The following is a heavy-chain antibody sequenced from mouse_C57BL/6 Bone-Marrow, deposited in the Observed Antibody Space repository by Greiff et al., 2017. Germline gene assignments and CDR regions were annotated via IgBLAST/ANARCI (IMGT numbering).Heavy chain of an antibody. CDR1: GYSITSGYY. CDR2: ISYDGSN. CDR3: ARDDGSSLYYFDY. Sequence: EVHLVESGPGLVKPSQSLSLTCSVTGYSITSGYYWNWIRQFPGNKLEWMGYISYDGSNNYNPSLKNRISITRDTSKNQFFLKLNSVTTEDTATYYCARDDGSSLYYFDYWGQGTTLTVSS. J-gene: IGHJ2*01. D-gene: IGHD1-1*01. V-gene: IGHV3-6*01.